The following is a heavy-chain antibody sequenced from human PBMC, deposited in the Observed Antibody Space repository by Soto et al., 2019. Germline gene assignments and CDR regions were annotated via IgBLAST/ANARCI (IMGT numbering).Heavy chain of an antibody. J-gene: IGHJ5*02. V-gene: IGHV6-1*01. Sequence: SQTLSLICAISGDSVSSNSAAWNWIRQSPSRGLEWLGRTYYRSKWYNDYAVSGKSRITINPDTSKKQFSLHLNSVTPEDTAVYYCARGRSAVAGTLRPNWFDPWGQGTLVTVSS. CDR3: ARGRSAVAGTLRPNWFDP. CDR2: TYYRSKWYN. CDR1: GDSVSSNSAA. D-gene: IGHD6-19*01.